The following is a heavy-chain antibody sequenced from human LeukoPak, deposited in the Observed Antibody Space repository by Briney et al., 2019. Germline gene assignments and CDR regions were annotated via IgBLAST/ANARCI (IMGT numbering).Heavy chain of an antibody. D-gene: IGHD2-15*01. CDR2: IKKDGSEK. V-gene: IGHV3-7*01. Sequence: GSLRLSCAASGFTFSSYWMGWVRQAPGKGLEWVANIKKDGSEKYYVDSVKGRFTISRDNTNNSLYLQMNSLRAEDTAVYYCARDVTPFIWGQGTLVTVSS. CDR1: GFTFSSYW. CDR3: ARDVTPFI. J-gene: IGHJ4*02.